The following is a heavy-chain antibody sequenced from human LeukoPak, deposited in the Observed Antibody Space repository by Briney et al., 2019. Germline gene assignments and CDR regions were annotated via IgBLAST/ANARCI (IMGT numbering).Heavy chain of an antibody. J-gene: IGHJ3*02. CDR1: GGPLASYY. CDR3: ARDRYSGYDGFGAFDI. D-gene: IGHD5-12*01. V-gene: IGHV4-59*01. CDR2: IYYRGST. Sequence: SETLSLTYAVSGGPLASYYWSWIRQPPGKGLEWIGFIYYRGSTNYNPSLESRVTISVDTSKNRFSLNLSSVTAADTAVYYCARDRYSGYDGFGAFDIWGQGTMVTVSS.